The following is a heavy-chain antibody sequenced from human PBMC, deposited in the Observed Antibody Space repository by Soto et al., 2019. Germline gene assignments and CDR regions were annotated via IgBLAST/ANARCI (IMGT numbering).Heavy chain of an antibody. CDR2: IYYRGST. Sequence: QVQLQESGPGLVKPSETLSLTCTVSGGSISSYYWSWIRQPPGKGLEWIGYIYYRGSTNYNPSLKSRVTISVDTSKNQFSLKLSSVTAADAAVYYCPRRYGSFFDTWGQGTMVTVSS. V-gene: IGHV4-59*08. CDR1: GGSISSYY. J-gene: IGHJ3*02. D-gene: IGHD3-10*01. CDR3: PRRYGSFFDT.